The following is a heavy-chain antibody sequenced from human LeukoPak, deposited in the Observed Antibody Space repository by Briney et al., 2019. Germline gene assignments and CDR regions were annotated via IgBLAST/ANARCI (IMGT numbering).Heavy chain of an antibody. CDR2: IYYSGST. J-gene: IGHJ4*02. CDR1: GGSISSSSYY. D-gene: IGHD6-6*01. Sequence: PSETLSPTCTVSGGSISSSSYYWGWIRQPPGKGLEWIGSIYYSGSTYYNPSLKSRVTISVDTSKNQFSLKLSSVTAADTAVYYCARDGHAHGPSSSSVEVDYWGQGTLVTVSS. CDR3: ARDGHAHGPSSSSVEVDY. V-gene: IGHV4-39*07.